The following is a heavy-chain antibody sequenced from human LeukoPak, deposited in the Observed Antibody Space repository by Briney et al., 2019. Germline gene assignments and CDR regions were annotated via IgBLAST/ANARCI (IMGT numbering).Heavy chain of an antibody. V-gene: IGHV3-7*03. CDR3: ARHPNSNWDY. D-gene: IGHD1-1*01. J-gene: IGHJ4*02. CDR1: GFTFRNYW. CDR2: INEGGNEK. Sequence: GGSLRLSCGVSGFTFRNYWMTWVRQVPGKGLEWVVNINEGGNEKNYADSVKGRFTVSRDNAQNSLYLQMNSLRVEDTAVYYCARHPNSNWDYWGQGTLVTVSS.